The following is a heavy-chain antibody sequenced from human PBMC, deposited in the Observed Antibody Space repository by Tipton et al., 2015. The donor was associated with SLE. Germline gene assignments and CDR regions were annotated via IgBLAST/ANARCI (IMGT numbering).Heavy chain of an antibody. CDR1: AYTFTNYY. V-gene: IGHV1-46*01. Sequence: QVQLVQSGAEVKQPGASVKVSCKASAYTFTNYYIHWVRQAPGQGLEWVGVFNPNDASTTFAQKFHGRVSMTRDTSTSTVNMELSSLRSEDTAMYYCARAWYLYAFDIWGQGTMVTVSS. CDR3: ARAWYLYAFDI. CDR2: FNPNDAST. D-gene: IGHD2-15*01. J-gene: IGHJ3*02.